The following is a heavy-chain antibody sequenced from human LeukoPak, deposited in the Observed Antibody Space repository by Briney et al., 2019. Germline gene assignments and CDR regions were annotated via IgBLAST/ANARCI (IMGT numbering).Heavy chain of an antibody. V-gene: IGHV1-2*02. D-gene: IGHD3-22*01. CDR1: GYTFTGYY. CDR3: ATDHYYYDSSGHKLELDY. Sequence: GASVKVSCKASGYTFTGYYMHWVRQAPGQGLEWMGWINPNSGGTNYAQKFQGRVTMTRDTSISTAYMELSRLRSDDTAVYYCATDHYYYDSSGHKLELDYWGQGTLVTVSS. CDR2: INPNSGGT. J-gene: IGHJ4*02.